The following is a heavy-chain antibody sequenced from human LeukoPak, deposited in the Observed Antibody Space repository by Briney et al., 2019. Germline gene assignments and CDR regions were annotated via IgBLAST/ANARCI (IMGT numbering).Heavy chain of an antibody. D-gene: IGHD3-9*01. CDR2: IYYSGST. CDR3: ARVGHDILTGYLWFDP. V-gene: IGHV4-31*03. Sequence: SETLSHTCTVSGGSISSGGYYWSWIRQHPGKGLEWIGYIYYSGSTYYNPSLKSRVTISVDTSKNQFSLKLSSVTAADTAVYYCARVGHDILTGYLWFDPWGQGTLVTVSS. CDR1: GGSISSGGYY. J-gene: IGHJ5*02.